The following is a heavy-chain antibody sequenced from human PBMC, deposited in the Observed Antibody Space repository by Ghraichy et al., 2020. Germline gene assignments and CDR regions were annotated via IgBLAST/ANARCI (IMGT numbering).Heavy chain of an antibody. CDR3: ARRSVPAIPWGFDY. Sequence: SETLSLTCTVSGGSIISSSYYWGWIRQPPGKGLEWIGSIYYSGGTYYNPSLKSRVTISVDKSKNQFSLKLSSVTAADTALYCCARRSVPAIPWGFDYWGQGTLVTVSS. CDR1: GGSIISSSYY. V-gene: IGHV4-39*01. D-gene: IGHD2-21*02. J-gene: IGHJ4*02. CDR2: IYYSGGT.